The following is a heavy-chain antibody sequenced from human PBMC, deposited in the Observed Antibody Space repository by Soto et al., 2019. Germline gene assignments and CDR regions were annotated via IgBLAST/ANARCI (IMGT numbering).Heavy chain of an antibody. V-gene: IGHV3-23*01. CDR2: ISGSGGST. CDR3: AKGVYSYGDVTFDY. CDR1: GLTFSSYA. J-gene: IGHJ4*02. Sequence: GGSLRLSCAASGLTFSSYAMSWVRQAPGKGLEWVSAISGSGGSTYYADSVKGRFTISRDNSKNTLYLQMNSLRAEDTAVYYCAKGVYSYGDVTFDYWGQGTLVTVSS. D-gene: IGHD5-18*01.